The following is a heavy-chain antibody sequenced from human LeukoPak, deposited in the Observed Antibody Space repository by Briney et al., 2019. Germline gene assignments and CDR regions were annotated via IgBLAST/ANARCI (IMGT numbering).Heavy chain of an antibody. V-gene: IGHV3-73*01. J-gene: IGHJ3*02. CDR2: IRSKANSYAT. D-gene: IGHD2-21*02. CDR3: TRPLITYCGGDCYAPDAFDI. Sequence: GGSLRLSCVASGFTFSGSAMHWVRQASGKGLEWVGRIRSKANSYATAYAASVKGRFTISRDDSKNTAYLQMNSLKTEDTAVYYCTRPLITYCGGDCYAPDAFDIWGQGTMVTVSS. CDR1: GFTFSGSA.